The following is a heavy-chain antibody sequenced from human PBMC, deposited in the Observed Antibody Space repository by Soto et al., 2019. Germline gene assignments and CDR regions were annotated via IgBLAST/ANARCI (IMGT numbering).Heavy chain of an antibody. J-gene: IGHJ4*02. CDR3: AKGAVVRGVYDLDY. CDR2: ISGSGGST. V-gene: IGHV3-23*01. CDR1: GFTFSSYA. D-gene: IGHD3-10*01. Sequence: EVQLLESGGGLVQPGGSLRLSCAASGFTFSSYAMNWVRQAPGKGLEWVSGISGSGGSTYYADYVKGRFTISRDNSKNTLYLQMNSLRAEDTAVYYCAKGAVVRGVYDLDYWGQGTLVTVSS.